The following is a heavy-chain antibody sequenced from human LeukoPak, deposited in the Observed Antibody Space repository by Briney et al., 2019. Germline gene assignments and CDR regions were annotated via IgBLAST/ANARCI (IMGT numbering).Heavy chain of an antibody. CDR1: GLTFSSHG. J-gene: IGHJ4*02. V-gene: IGHV3-30*02. CDR2: VEREGGVK. CDR3: AKEALWRSCYFDY. Sequence: GGALRLSCAAFGLTFSSHGMGWVGQGAGKGLGWVAVVEREGGVKFYACSVMGRFTISRDNSRNTVLLQLNSLRTEDTAVYYCAKEALWRSCYFDYWGRGALVTVSS. D-gene: IGHD3-16*01.